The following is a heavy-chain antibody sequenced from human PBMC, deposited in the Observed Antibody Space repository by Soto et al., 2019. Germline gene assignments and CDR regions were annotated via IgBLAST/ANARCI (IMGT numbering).Heavy chain of an antibody. CDR3: ARQGIAAAGDAFDI. CDR2: IYYSGST. D-gene: IGHD6-13*01. V-gene: IGHV4-39*01. CDR1: GGSISSSSYY. J-gene: IGHJ3*02. Sequence: QLQLQESGPGLVKPSETLSLTCTVSGGSISSSSYYWGWIRQPPGRGLEWIGSIYYSGSTYYTPSLKSRVTISVDTSKNQFSLKLSSVTAADTAVYYCARQGIAAAGDAFDIWGQGTMVTVSS.